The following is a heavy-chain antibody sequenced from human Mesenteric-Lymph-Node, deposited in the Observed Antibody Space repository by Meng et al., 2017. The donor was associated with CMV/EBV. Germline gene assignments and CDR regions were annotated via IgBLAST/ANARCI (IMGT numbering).Heavy chain of an antibody. J-gene: IGHJ4*02. CDR2: IYYSGST. D-gene: IGHD2-2*01. V-gene: IGHV4-39*01. Sequence: SETLSLTCTVSGGSISSYYWGWIRQPPGKGLEWIGSIYYSGSTYYNPSLKSRVTISVDTSKNQFSLKLSSVTAADTAVYYCARQGQRYQLQNGDFDYWGQGTLVTVSS. CDR3: ARQGQRYQLQNGDFDY. CDR1: GGSISSYY.